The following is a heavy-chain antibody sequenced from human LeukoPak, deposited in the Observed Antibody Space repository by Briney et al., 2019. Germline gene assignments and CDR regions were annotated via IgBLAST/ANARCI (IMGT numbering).Heavy chain of an antibody. CDR3: ARGTTIFGVVISAFDI. J-gene: IGHJ3*02. D-gene: IGHD3-3*01. CDR2: INPSGGST. V-gene: IGHV1-46*01. Sequence: ASVKVSCKASGYTFTSYYMHWVRQAPGQGLEWMGIINPSGGSTSYAQKFQGRVTMTRDMSTSTVYMELSSLRSEDTAVYYCARGTTIFGVVISAFDIWGQGTMVTVSS. CDR1: GYTFTSYY.